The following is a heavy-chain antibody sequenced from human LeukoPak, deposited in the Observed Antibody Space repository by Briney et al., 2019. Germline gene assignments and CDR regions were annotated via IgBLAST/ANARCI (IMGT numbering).Heavy chain of an antibody. CDR1: GFTFSTYW. Sequence: GGSLRLSCAASGFTFSTYWMHWVRQAPGTGLVWVSLINSDGSSTNYADSVKGRFTISRDNAKNTVYLQMNSRRAQDTAVYYGATGVPAVTIFGYWGEGSLVTVSS. J-gene: IGHJ4*02. V-gene: IGHV3-74*01. CDR3: ATGVPAVTIFGY. D-gene: IGHD2-2*01. CDR2: INSDGSST.